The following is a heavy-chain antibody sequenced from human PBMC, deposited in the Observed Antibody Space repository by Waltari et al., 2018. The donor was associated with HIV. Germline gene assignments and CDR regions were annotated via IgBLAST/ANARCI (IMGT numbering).Heavy chain of an antibody. Sequence: VQPEREMKTPEASVKISCNPHGYTVRSDGSCRWRLAPVQGFEWGGWISAYNGNTNYAQKFRGRVTLTTDTSTSTAYMELRGLRHEDTAIYYCARDKGASDTYKAEYFQHWGRGTLVSVSA. CDR2: ISAYNGNT. CDR1: GYTVRSDG. D-gene: IGHD1-20*01. J-gene: IGHJ1*01. V-gene: IGHV1-18*01. CDR3: ARDKGASDTYKAEYFQH.